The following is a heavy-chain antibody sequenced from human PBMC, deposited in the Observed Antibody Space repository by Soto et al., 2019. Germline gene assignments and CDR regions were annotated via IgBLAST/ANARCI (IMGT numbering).Heavy chain of an antibody. CDR2: ISSSSSTI. V-gene: IGHV3-11*04. D-gene: IGHD3-3*01. J-gene: IGHJ5*02. CDR1: GFTFSDYY. CDR3: ARESRFLEWLSLNWFDP. Sequence: GGSLRLSCAASGFTFSDYYMSWIRQAPGKGLEWVSYISSSSSTIYYADSVKGRFTISRDNAKNSLYLQMNSLRDEDTAVYYCARESRFLEWLSLNWFDPWGQGT.